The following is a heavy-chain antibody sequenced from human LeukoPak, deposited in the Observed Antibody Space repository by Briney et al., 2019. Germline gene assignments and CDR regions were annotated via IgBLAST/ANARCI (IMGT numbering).Heavy chain of an antibody. CDR2: IYVGSNNT. Sequence: GGSLRLSCAVSGFSVNNNYLSWVRQTPGKGLEWGSVIYVGSNNTHYADSVRGRFTISRDNSRNTVYLQMDSLRAEDTATYYCARDLRQTYSSGWSLDYWGQGTLVTVSS. D-gene: IGHD6-19*01. CDR3: ARDLRQTYSSGWSLDY. J-gene: IGHJ4*02. V-gene: IGHV3-53*01. CDR1: GFSVNNNY.